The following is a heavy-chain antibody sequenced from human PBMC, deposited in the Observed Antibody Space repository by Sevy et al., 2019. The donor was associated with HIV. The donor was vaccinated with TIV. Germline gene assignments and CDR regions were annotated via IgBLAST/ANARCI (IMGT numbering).Heavy chain of an antibody. Sequence: SETLSLSCTVSVGSMTSYYWSWIRQPPGKGLEWIGYINYSGSTNYNPSLKSRVTMSVDTSKNQFSLRLISVTTADTAVFNCVRSVGMGNYFDYWGQGALVTVSS. J-gene: IGHJ4*02. CDR2: INYSGST. V-gene: IGHV4-59*13. CDR1: VGSMTSYY. D-gene: IGHD2-21*01. CDR3: VRSVGMGNYFDY.